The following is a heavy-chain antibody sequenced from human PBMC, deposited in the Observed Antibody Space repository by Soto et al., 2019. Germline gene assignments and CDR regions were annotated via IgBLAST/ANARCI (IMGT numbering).Heavy chain of an antibody. V-gene: IGHV4-59*11. CDR1: GASITIHF. D-gene: IGHD3-22*01. J-gene: IGHJ5*02. CDR2: IYLGGSI. CDR3: ARARYDSIGFNLDP. Sequence: SGTLSLTCNVSGASITIHFFAGSRQTPGRRLEWLGFIYLGGSINYNPSFKSRVIISVDTSKNQFAVRLSSVTAADTAVYYCARARYDSIGFNLDPWGLGTLVTVS.